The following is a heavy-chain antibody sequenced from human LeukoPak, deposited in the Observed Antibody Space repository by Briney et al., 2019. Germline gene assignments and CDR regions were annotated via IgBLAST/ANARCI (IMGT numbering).Heavy chain of an antibody. CDR1: GGSISSYC. Sequence: PSETLSLTCTVSGGSISSYCWSWIRQPPGKGLEWIGYIYYSGSTNYNPSLKSRVTISVDTSKNQFSLKLSSVTAADTAVYYCARDVQGYYDSSGYSYYYYYYMDVWGKGTTVTVSS. D-gene: IGHD3-22*01. CDR2: IYYSGST. J-gene: IGHJ6*03. CDR3: ARDVQGYYDSSGYSYYYYYYMDV. V-gene: IGHV4-59*01.